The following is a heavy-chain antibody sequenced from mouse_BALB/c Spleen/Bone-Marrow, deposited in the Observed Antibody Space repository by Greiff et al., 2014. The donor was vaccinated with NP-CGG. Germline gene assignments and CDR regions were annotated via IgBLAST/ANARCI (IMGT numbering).Heavy chain of an antibody. CDR2: IDPANGNT. Sequence: EVKLVESGAELVKPGASVKLSCTASGFNIKDTYMHWAKQRPEQGLEWIGRIDPANGNTKYDPKFQGKATITVDTSSNTAYLQLSSLTSEDTAVYYCAIYYSNSYAMDYWGQGTSVTVSS. V-gene: IGHV14-3*02. CDR1: GFNIKDTY. D-gene: IGHD2-5*01. J-gene: IGHJ4*01. CDR3: AIYYSNSYAMDY.